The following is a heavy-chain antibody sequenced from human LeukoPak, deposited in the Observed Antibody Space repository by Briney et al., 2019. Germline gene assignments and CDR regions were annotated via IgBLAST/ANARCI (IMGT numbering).Heavy chain of an antibody. CDR1: GGSISSYY. CDR3: ARDNRGYCSGGSCYDWFDP. D-gene: IGHD2-15*01. Sequence: SETLSLTCTVYGGSISSYYWSWIRQPAGKGLEWIGRIYTSGSTNYNPSLKSRVTMSVDTSKNQFSLKLSSVTAADTAVYYCARDNRGYCSGGSCYDWFDPWGQGTLVTVSS. V-gene: IGHV4-4*07. CDR2: IYTSGST. J-gene: IGHJ5*02.